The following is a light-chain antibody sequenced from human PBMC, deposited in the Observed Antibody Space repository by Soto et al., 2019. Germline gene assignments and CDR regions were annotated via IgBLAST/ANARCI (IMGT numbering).Light chain of an antibody. Sequence: EIVLTQSPGTLSLSPGEIATLSCRASQSVSSSYLAWYQQKPGQAPRLLIYGASSMATAIPDRFSGSGSGTDFTLTISRLEPEDFAVYYCQQYGSSPLYTFGQGTKLEIK. CDR3: QQYGSSPLYT. J-gene: IGKJ2*01. CDR2: GAS. CDR1: QSVSSSY. V-gene: IGKV3-20*01.